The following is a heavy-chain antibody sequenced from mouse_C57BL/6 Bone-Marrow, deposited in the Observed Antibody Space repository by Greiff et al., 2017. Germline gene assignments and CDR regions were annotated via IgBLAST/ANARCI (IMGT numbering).Heavy chain of an antibody. D-gene: IGHD2-5*01. Sequence: VQLQQSGPELVKPGASVKITCKASGYTFTDYNMDWVKQSHGKSLEWIGDINPNNGGSIYNQKFKGKATLTVDKSSSTAYMELRSLTSEDTAVYYCVRSNYPFFYYWGQGTTLTVSS. V-gene: IGHV1-18*01. CDR3: VRSNYPFFYY. J-gene: IGHJ2*01. CDR2: INPNNGGS. CDR1: GYTFTDYN.